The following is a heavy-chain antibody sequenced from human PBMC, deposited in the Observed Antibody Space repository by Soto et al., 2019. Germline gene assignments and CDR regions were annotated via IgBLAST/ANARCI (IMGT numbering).Heavy chain of an antibody. CDR3: ARENGMGV. CDR1: GFTISSYT. V-gene: IGHV3-21*01. Sequence: GGSLRLSCAASGFTISSYTMTWVRQASGKGLEWVSAITGSGTNTYYADSVKGRFTISRDNAKNSLYLQMNSLRAEDTAVYYCARENGMGVWGQGTTVTVSS. J-gene: IGHJ6*02. CDR2: ITGSGTNT.